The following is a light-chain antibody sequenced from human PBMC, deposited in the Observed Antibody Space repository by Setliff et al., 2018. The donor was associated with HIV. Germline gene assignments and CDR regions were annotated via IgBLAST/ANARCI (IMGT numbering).Light chain of an antibody. CDR2: DVT. J-gene: IGLJ3*02. CDR1: TSDVGGFTY. V-gene: IGLV2-14*03. CDR3: SSYTTNTDV. Sequence: ALAQPASVSGSPGQSITISCTAATSDVGGFTYVSWYQQHPGKAPKLMIYDVTHRPSGVSNRFSGSKSGNTASLTISGLQAEDEADYYCSSYTTNTDVFGGGTKVTVL.